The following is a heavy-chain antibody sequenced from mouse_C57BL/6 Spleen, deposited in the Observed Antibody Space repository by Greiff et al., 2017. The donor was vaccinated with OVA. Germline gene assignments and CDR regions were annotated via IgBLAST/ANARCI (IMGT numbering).Heavy chain of an antibody. V-gene: IGHV1-15*01. CDR3: TRLYYGSSYFDD. D-gene: IGHD1-1*01. CDR2: IDPETGGT. CDR1: GYTFTGYE. Sequence: QVQLQQSGAELVRPGASVTLSCKASGYTFTGYEMHWVKQTPVHGLEWIGAIDPETGGTAYNQKFKGKAILTADKSSSTAYMELRSLTSEDSAVYYCTRLYYGSSYFDDWGQGTTLTVSS. J-gene: IGHJ2*01.